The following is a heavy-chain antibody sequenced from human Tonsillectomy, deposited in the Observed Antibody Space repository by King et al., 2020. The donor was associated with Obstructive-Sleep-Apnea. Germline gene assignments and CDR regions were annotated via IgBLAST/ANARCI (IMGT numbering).Heavy chain of an antibody. CDR3: ARGAVPAAPNNWFDP. V-gene: IGHV4-59*01. CDR2: IYYSGST. J-gene: IGHJ5*02. D-gene: IGHD2-2*01. CDR1: GGSISSYY. Sequence: QLQLQESGPGLVKPSETLSLTCTVSGGSISSYYWSWIRQPPGRGLEWIGYIYYSGSTNYNPSLKSRVTISLDTSKIQFSLKLSSVTAADTAVYYCARGAVPAAPNNWFDPWGQGTLVTVSS.